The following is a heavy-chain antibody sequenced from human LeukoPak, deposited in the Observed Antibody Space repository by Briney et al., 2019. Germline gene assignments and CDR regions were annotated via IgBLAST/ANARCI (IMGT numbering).Heavy chain of an antibody. V-gene: IGHV1-18*01. D-gene: IGHD3-22*01. CDR2: ISAYNGNT. CDR1: GYTFTSYG. J-gene: IGHJ4*02. CDR3: ARPYYDSSAPPYDY. Sequence: ASVKVSCKASGYTFTSYGISWVRQAPGQGLEGMGWISAYNGNTNYAQKLQGRVTMTTDTSTSTAYMELRSLRSDDTAVYYCARPYYDSSAPPYDYWGEGTLVTVSS.